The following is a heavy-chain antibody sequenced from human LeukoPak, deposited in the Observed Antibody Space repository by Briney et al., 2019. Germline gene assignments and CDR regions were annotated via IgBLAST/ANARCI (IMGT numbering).Heavy chain of an antibody. V-gene: IGHV3-30*02. Sequence: PGGSLRLSCVASGFTFSTYGVHWVRQAPGKGLEWVAFIQHNGTNKYYEDSVKGRFTVSRDNSENTLYLQMNSLRAEDTALYYCVPGDEIKYWGQGTLVTVSS. CDR1: GFTFSTYG. CDR3: VPGDEIKY. J-gene: IGHJ4*02. D-gene: IGHD2-21*02. CDR2: IQHNGTNK.